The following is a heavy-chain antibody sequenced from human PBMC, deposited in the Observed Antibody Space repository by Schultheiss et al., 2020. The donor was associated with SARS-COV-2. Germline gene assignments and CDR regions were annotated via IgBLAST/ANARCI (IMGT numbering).Heavy chain of an antibody. CDR3: ARKVVGFGELVASIYGMDV. CDR2: IYHSGST. V-gene: IGHV4-4*02. Sequence: SETLSLTCAVSGGSISSSNWWSWVRQPPGKGLEWIGEIYHSGSTNYNPSLKSRVTISVDKSKNQFSPKLSSVTAADTAVYYCARKVVGFGELVASIYGMDVWGQGTTVTVSS. CDR1: GGSISSSNW. D-gene: IGHD3-10*01. J-gene: IGHJ6*02.